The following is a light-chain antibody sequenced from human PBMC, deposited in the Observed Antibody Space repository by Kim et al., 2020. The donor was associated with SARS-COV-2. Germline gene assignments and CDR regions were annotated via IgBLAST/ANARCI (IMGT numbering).Light chain of an antibody. CDR2: GKN. Sequence: LGQTVRITCQGESLRSYYASWYQQKPGQAPVLVIYGKNNRPSGIPDRFSGSSSGNTASLTITGAQAEDEADYYCNARDSSGNHHVVFGGGTQLTVL. CDR3: NARDSSGNHHVV. CDR1: SLRSYY. J-gene: IGLJ2*01. V-gene: IGLV3-19*01.